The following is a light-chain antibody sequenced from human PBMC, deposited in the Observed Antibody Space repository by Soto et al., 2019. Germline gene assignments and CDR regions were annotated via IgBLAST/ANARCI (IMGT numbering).Light chain of an antibody. CDR3: QQRSNWPST. CDR2: AAS. Sequence: EIVLTQSPATLSLSPGERATLSCRASQSVSSYLAWYQQKPGQAPRLLIYAASNRATGIPARFSGSGSGTDFALTISILVPEDFAVYYCQQRSNWPSTFGGGTKVEIK. J-gene: IGKJ4*01. CDR1: QSVSSY. V-gene: IGKV3-11*01.